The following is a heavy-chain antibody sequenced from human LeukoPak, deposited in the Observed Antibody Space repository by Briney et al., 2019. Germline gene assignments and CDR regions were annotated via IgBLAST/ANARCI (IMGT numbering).Heavy chain of an antibody. Sequence: GGSLRLSCAASGFTFDDYAMHWVRQAPGKGLEWVSGISWNSGSIGYADSVKGRFTISRDNAKNSLYLQMNSLRAEDMALYYCAKDISTAGYSFGSWGQGTLVTVSS. CDR1: GFTFDDYA. CDR2: ISWNSGSI. D-gene: IGHD5-18*01. CDR3: AKDISTAGYSFGS. J-gene: IGHJ4*02. V-gene: IGHV3-9*03.